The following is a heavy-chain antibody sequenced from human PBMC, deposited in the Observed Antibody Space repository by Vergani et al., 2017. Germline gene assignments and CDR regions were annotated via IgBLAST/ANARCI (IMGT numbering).Heavy chain of an antibody. CDR3: ATAGAAYWRGASCYDFFEY. V-gene: IGHV3-30*02. D-gene: IGHD2-15*01. Sequence: QVQLVESGGGVVQPGGSLRLSCAASGFTFTNYGMHWVRQAPGKGLEWVAFTRHDGIVEYYGDSVRGRFTISRDNSKNTLYLQMNRLRPEDTAVYYCATAGAAYWRGASCYDFFEYWGQGTLVTVAS. CDR1: GFTFTNYG. J-gene: IGHJ4*02. CDR2: TRHDGIVE.